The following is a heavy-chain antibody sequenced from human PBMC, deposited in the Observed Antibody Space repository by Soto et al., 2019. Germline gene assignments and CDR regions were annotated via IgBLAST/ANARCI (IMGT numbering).Heavy chain of an antibody. V-gene: IGHV1-46*01. Sequence: GASVKVSCKASGYTFTSYYIYWVRQAPGQGLEWMGIINPSGGSTTYAQKFQGRVTMTRDTSTSTVYMELSSLRSEDTAVYYCAREDYDFWSGSEVGKAFDSWAQGTLVTVSS. CDR3: AREDYDFWSGSEVGKAFDS. J-gene: IGHJ5*01. CDR2: INPSGGST. D-gene: IGHD3-3*01. CDR1: GYTFTSYY.